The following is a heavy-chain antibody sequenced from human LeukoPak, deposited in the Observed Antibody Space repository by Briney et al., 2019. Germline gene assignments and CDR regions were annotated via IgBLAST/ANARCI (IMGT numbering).Heavy chain of an antibody. D-gene: IGHD3-9*01. CDR2: IIPIFGTA. J-gene: IGHJ6*03. Sequence: ASVKVSCKASGGTFGSYAISWVRQAPGQGLEWMGRIIPIFGTANYAQKFQGRVTITTDESTSTAYMELSSLRSEDTAVYYCARGPLGDILTGYYTVYYYYMDVWGKGTTVTVSS. CDR1: GGTFGSYA. V-gene: IGHV1-69*05. CDR3: ARGPLGDILTGYYTVYYYYMDV.